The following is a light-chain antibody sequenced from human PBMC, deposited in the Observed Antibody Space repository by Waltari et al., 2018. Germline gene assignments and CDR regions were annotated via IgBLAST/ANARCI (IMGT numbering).Light chain of an antibody. Sequence: AIQLTQSPSSLSASRGDRVTISCRASQGIRSGLAWYQQKPGQPPKLLLYDASTLDSGVPSRFSGSGSGTDLTLTISSLQPEDFATYYCQQCLTYPQAFGQGTRLEIK. V-gene: IGKV1-13*02. CDR2: DAS. CDR3: QQCLTYPQA. J-gene: IGKJ5*01. CDR1: QGIRSG.